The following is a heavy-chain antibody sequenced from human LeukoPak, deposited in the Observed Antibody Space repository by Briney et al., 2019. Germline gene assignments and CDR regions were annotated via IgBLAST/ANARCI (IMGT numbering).Heavy chain of an antibody. D-gene: IGHD5-12*01. V-gene: IGHV1-46*01. J-gene: IGHJ4*02. CDR2: INPSGGST. CDR3: ARGAPTTRIGAGRFDY. CDR1: GYSLTNYY. Sequence: ASVKVSCKAFGYSLTNYYVHWVRQAPGQGLEWMGEINPSGGSTSYAQKFQGRITVTRDTYTNTVYMALSSLRSEDTATYYCARGAPTTRIGAGRFDYWGQGSLLTVAS.